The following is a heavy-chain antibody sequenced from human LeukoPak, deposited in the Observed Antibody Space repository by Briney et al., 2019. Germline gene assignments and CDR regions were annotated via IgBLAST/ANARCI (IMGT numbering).Heavy chain of an antibody. Sequence: GGSLRLSCAASGFAFSSYEMNWARQAPGKGLEWVSYISSSGSTIHYADSVKGRFTISRDNAKNTLYLQMNSQRDEDTAVYCCARELYYGSGILDVWGQGTTVTVSS. CDR2: ISSSGSTI. CDR1: GFAFSSYE. D-gene: IGHD3-10*01. J-gene: IGHJ6*01. CDR3: ARELYYGSGILDV. V-gene: IGHV3-48*03.